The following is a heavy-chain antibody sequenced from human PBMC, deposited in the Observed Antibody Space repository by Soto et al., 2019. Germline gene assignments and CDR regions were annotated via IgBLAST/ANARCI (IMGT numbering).Heavy chain of an antibody. CDR2: MNPNSGNT. Sequence: QVQLVQSGAEVKKPGASVKVSCKTSGYTFTNYNINWVRQATGQGREWMGWMNPNSGNTGYAQKFQGRVTMTRNTSITTAYMALSSLRSGDTAVYYCARAEPYSTSSPFDYWVQGTLVPVSS. D-gene: IGHD6-6*01. CDR3: ARAEPYSTSSPFDY. CDR1: GYTFTNYN. V-gene: IGHV1-8*01. J-gene: IGHJ4*02.